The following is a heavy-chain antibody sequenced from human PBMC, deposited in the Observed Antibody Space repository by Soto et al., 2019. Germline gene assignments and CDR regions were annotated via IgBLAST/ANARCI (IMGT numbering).Heavy chain of an antibody. Sequence: QITLKESGPALVRPTQTLTLTCSFSGFSLTTRGVAVGWIRQPPGKALEWLALIFWDDDKWYSPSLRSRLTITEDNSKNQVVLTMTNIDPVDTATYYCAHSSRGYAYYFDQWGQGTLVTVSS. CDR1: GFSLTTRGVA. CDR2: IFWDDDK. V-gene: IGHV2-5*02. J-gene: IGHJ4*02. CDR3: AHSSRGYAYYFDQ. D-gene: IGHD5-12*01.